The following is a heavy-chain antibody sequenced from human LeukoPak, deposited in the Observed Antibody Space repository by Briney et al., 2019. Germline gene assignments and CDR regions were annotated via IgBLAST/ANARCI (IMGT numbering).Heavy chain of an antibody. CDR1: GGSISSYY. V-gene: IGHV4-4*07. J-gene: IGHJ3*02. CDR3: ASLPSDYPDPDAFDI. Sequence: SETLSLTCTVSGGSISSYYWSWIRQPAGKGLEWIGRIYTSGSTNYNPSLKSRVTMSVDTSKNLFSLKLSSVTAADTAVYYCASLPSDYPDPDAFDIWGQGTMVTVSS. D-gene: IGHD4-17*01. CDR2: IYTSGST.